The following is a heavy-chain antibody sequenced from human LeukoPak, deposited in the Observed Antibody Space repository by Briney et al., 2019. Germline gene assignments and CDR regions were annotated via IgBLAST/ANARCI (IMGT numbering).Heavy chain of an antibody. CDR3: AREVTGYYGSGSIAFDI. J-gene: IGHJ3*02. D-gene: IGHD3-10*01. V-gene: IGHV4-34*01. Sequence: SETLSLTCAVYGGSFSGYYWSWIRQPPGKGLEWIGEINHSGSTNYNPSLKSRVTISVDTSKNQFSLKLSSVTAADTAVYYCAREVTGYYGSGSIAFDIWGQGTMVTVSS. CDR2: INHSGST. CDR1: GGSFSGYY.